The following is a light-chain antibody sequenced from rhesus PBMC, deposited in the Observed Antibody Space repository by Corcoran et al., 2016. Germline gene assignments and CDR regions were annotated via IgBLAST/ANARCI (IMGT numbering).Light chain of an antibody. CDR3: QQYNDFLWT. CDR2: SVY. J-gene: IGKJ1*01. Sequence: EIVMTQSPGTLSLSPGETATLSCRASESVGSYLAWYQQKPGKAPKLLVHSVYFRATAIPDRFSGSGARTECTLTISSLEPEDVGVYHCQQYNDFLWTFGQGTKGEIK. CDR1: ESVGSY. V-gene: IGKV3-40*03.